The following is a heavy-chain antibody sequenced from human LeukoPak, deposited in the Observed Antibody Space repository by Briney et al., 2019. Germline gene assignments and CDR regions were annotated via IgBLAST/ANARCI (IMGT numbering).Heavy chain of an antibody. CDR3: AKDYGSTGWYGGDY. CDR2: ISFDGSNK. CDR1: GFAFSNYG. J-gene: IGHJ4*02. D-gene: IGHD6-19*01. Sequence: PGRSLRLSCAASGFAFSNYGMHWVRQAPGKGLEWVAVISFDGSNKYYADSVKGRFTISRDNSKNTLYLQMNSLRAEDTAVFYCAKDYGSTGWYGGDYWGQGTLVSVSS. V-gene: IGHV3-30*18.